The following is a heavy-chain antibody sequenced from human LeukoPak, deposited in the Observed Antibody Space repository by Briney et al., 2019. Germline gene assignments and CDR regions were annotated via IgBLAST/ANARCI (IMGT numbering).Heavy chain of an antibody. V-gene: IGHV3-9*01. D-gene: IGHD2-15*01. CDR2: ISWNSGSI. J-gene: IGHJ6*02. CDR1: GITFDDYA. Sequence: PGRSLRLSCAASGITFDDYAMHWVRQAPGKGLEWVSGISWNSGSIGYADSVKGRFTISRDNAKNSLYLQMNSLRAEDTDLYYCATDMGDCTDGSCAYGMDVWGQGTTVTVSS. CDR3: ATDMGDCTDGSCAYGMDV.